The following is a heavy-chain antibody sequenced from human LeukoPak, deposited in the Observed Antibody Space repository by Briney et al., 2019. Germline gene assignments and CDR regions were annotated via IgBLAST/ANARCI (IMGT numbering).Heavy chain of an antibody. D-gene: IGHD3-3*01. CDR1: GYTFTGYY. V-gene: IGHV1-2*02. CDR3: ASLPALRIFGVVIPYGMDV. J-gene: IGHJ6*02. Sequence: GASVKVSCKASGYTFTGYYMHWVRQAPGQGLEWMGWINPNSGGTNYAQKFQGRVTMTRDTSISTAYMELSRLRSDDTAVYYCASLPALRIFGVVIPYGMDVWGQGTTVTVSS. CDR2: INPNSGGT.